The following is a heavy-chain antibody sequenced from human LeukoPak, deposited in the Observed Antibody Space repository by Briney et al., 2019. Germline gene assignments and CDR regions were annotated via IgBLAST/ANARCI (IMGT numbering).Heavy chain of an antibody. Sequence: SETLSLICAVYGGPFRGYYWSWIRQPPGKGLEWIGEINHSGSTNYNPALKRRVTISVDTSKNQISLKLSSVNTADTAVYYCAREGRGSIRYWGQGTLVTVSS. V-gene: IGHV4-34*01. CDR1: GGPFRGYY. CDR2: INHSGST. D-gene: IGHD2-2*02. J-gene: IGHJ4*02. CDR3: AREGRGSIRY.